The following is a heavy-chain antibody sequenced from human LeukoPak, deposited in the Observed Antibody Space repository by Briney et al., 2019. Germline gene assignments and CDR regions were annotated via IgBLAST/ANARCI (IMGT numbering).Heavy chain of an antibody. CDR2: INTNTGNP. J-gene: IGHJ4*02. V-gene: IGHV7-4-1*02. CDR1: GYTFTSYA. CDR3: ARGSRYYDSSGYYYLPYLY. D-gene: IGHD3-22*01. Sequence: GASVKVSCKASGYTFTSYAMNWVRQAPGQGLEWTGWINTNTGNPTYAQGFTGRFVFSLDTSVSTAYLQISSLKAEDTAVYYCARGSRYYDSSGYYYLPYLYWGQGTLVTVSS.